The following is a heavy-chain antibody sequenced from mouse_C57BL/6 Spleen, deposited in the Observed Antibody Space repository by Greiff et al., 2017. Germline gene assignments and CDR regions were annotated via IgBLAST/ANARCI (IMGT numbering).Heavy chain of an antibody. D-gene: IGHD2-3*01. CDR2: ISSGGSYN. V-gene: IGHV5-6*01. Sequence: EVQRVESGGDLVKPGGSLKLSCAASGFTFSSYGMSWVRPTPDKRLEWVATISSGGSYNYYPDSVKGRFTISRDNAKNTLYLQMSSLKSEDTAMYYCARHYGYYDGFSYWGQGTLVTVSA. CDR1: GFTFSSYG. CDR3: ARHYGYYDGFSY. J-gene: IGHJ3*01.